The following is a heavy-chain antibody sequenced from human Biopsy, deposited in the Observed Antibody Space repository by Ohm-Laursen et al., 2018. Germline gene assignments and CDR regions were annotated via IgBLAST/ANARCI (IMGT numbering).Heavy chain of an antibody. CDR3: AKDSGGSPLGELFH. J-gene: IGHJ4*02. V-gene: IGHV3-7*03. CDR1: GFPFHNYA. D-gene: IGHD3-16*01. Sequence: SLRLSCAASGFPFHNYAMNWVRQAPGKGLEWVANINEDGSDKNYVDSVKGRFTISRDNAKNSLYLQMNSLRAEDTALYYCAKDSGGSPLGELFHWGQGNLVTVSS. CDR2: INEDGSDK.